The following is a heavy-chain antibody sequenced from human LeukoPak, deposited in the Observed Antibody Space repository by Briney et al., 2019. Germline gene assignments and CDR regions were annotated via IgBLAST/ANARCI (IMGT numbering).Heavy chain of an antibody. V-gene: IGHV4-38-2*01. Sequence: SETLSLTCAVSGYSISSGYYWGWIRQPPGKGLEWIGSIYHSGSTYYNPSLKSRVTISVDTSKTQFSLNLSSVTAADTAVYYCARGHYYDSSGDYWGQGTLVTVSS. CDR1: GYSISSGYY. CDR3: ARGHYYDSSGDY. J-gene: IGHJ4*02. CDR2: IYHSGST. D-gene: IGHD3-22*01.